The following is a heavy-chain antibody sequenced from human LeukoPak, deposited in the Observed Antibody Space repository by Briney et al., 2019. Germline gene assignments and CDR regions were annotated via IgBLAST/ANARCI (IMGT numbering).Heavy chain of an antibody. Sequence: EGSLRLSCAASGFTFSSYAMSWVRQAPGKGLEWVSAISGSGVSTYYADSVKGRFTISRDNSKNTLYLQMNSLRAEDTAVYYCAKELQNYGDLDYWGQGTLVTVSS. CDR2: ISGSGVST. CDR1: GFTFSSYA. V-gene: IGHV3-23*01. J-gene: IGHJ4*02. D-gene: IGHD4-17*01. CDR3: AKELQNYGDLDY.